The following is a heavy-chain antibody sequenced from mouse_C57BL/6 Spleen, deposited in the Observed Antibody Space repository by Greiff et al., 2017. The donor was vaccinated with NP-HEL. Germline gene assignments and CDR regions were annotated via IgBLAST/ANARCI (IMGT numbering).Heavy chain of an antibody. V-gene: IGHV3-6*01. CDR1: GYSITSGYY. CDR2: ISYDGSN. Sequence: DVKLVESGPGLVKPSQSLSLTCSVTGYSITSGYYWHWIRQFPGNKLEWMGYISYDGSNNYNPSLKNRISITRDTSKNQFFLKLNSVTTEDTATYYCARDHPIYYDYPWGQGTLVTVSA. CDR3: ARDHPIYYDYP. J-gene: IGHJ3*01. D-gene: IGHD2-4*01.